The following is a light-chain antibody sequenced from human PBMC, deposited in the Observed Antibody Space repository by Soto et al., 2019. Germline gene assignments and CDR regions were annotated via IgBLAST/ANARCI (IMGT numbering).Light chain of an antibody. V-gene: IGLV1-44*01. Sequence: QSVLTQPPSASGTPGQRVTISCSGSSSNIGSNTVNWYQQITGTAPKLLIYNDNQRPSGVPDRFSGSKSGTSGSLAISGLQSEDEGDYYCAAWDDSLNGNVVFGGGTKLTF. CDR1: SSNIGSNT. CDR2: NDN. CDR3: AAWDDSLNGNVV. J-gene: IGLJ2*01.